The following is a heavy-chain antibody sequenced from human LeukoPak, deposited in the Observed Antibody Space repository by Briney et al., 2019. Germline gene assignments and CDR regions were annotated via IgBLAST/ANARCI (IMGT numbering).Heavy chain of an antibody. CDR1: GFTFSSYA. Sequence: GGSLRLSCAASGFTFSSYAMSWVRQAPGKGLEWVSAISGSGGSTYYADSVKGRFTISRDNSKNTLYLQMNSLRAEDTAVYYCAKKRGDYYGSSGYYDDYWGQGTLVTVSS. J-gene: IGHJ4*02. CDR3: AKKRGDYYGSSGYYDDY. D-gene: IGHD3-22*01. V-gene: IGHV3-23*01. CDR2: ISGSGGST.